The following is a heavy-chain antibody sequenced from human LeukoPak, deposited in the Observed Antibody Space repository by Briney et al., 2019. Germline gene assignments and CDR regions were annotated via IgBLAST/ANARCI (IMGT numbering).Heavy chain of an antibody. CDR1: GFTLSTNA. V-gene: IGHV3-23*01. D-gene: IGHD1-26*01. J-gene: IGHJ4*02. CDR3: AKDVGKWESLHFFDY. Sequence: PGGSLRLSCLTSGFTLSTNAMSWVRQAPGKGLEWISGTSGSGVSTYYADSVKGRFTISRDDSRNTLYLQMNSLRGDDTAVYYCAKDVGKWESLHFFDYWGQGTLVTVSS. CDR2: TSGSGVST.